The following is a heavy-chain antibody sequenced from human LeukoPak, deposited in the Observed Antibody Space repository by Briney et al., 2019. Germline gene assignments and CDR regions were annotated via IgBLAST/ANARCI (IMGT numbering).Heavy chain of an antibody. CDR3: ARVRGSYCDY. CDR1: GGSITDYY. V-gene: IGHV4-59*01. D-gene: IGHD1-26*01. J-gene: IGHJ4*02. CDR2: IYYSGST. Sequence: PSETLSLTCTVSGGSITDYYWSWIRQPPGKELEWIGYIYYSGSTNYNPSLKSRVTISVDTSKNQFSLNLGSVTAADTAVYYCARVRGSYCDYWGQGTLVTVSS.